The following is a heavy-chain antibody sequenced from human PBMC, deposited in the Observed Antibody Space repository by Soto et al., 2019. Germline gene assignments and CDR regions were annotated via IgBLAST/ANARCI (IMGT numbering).Heavy chain of an antibody. D-gene: IGHD1-7*01. J-gene: IGHJ4*02. V-gene: IGHV3-30*18. CDR2: ISYDGSNK. Sequence: QAGGSLRLSCAASGFTFSSYGMHWVRQAPGKGLEWVAVISYDGSNKYYADSVKGRFTISRDNSKNTLYLQMNSLRAEDTAVYYCAKDRLELSYFDYWGQGTLVTVSS. CDR1: GFTFSSYG. CDR3: AKDRLELSYFDY.